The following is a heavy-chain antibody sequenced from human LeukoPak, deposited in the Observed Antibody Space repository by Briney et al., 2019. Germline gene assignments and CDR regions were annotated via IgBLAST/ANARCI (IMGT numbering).Heavy chain of an antibody. CDR2: IFSNDEK. J-gene: IGHJ6*02. CDR3: ARRADRITYGMDV. CDR1: GFSLSHARMG. Sequence: SGPVLVKPPETLTLTCTVSGFSLSHARMGVSWIRQPPGKALEWLARIFSNDEKSYSTSLKSRLTISKDTSKSQVVLTMTNMDPVDTATYYCARRADRITYGMDVWGQGTTVTVSS. V-gene: IGHV2-26*01.